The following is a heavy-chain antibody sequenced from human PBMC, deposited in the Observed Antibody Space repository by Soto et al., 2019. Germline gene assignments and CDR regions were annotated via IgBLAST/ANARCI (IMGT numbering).Heavy chain of an antibody. Sequence: EVQLVESGGGLVQSGGSLRLSCLASGFSLTPYWMSWVRQTQGKGLEWVAKINEDGSKRDYMESVEGRFTISRDNAKNSVSLQMDSLRADDTAMYYCTRWDGRCSGGSCFFDSWGQGTLVTVSS. J-gene: IGHJ4*02. CDR3: TRWDGRCSGGSCFFDS. V-gene: IGHV3-7*01. D-gene: IGHD2-15*01. CDR2: INEDGSKR. CDR1: GFSLTPYW.